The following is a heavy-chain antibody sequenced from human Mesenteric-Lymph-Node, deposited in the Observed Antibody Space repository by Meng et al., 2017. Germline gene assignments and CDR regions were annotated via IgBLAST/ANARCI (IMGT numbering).Heavy chain of an antibody. CDR1: GFTFSSYA. Sequence: GESLKISCAASGFTFSSYAMHWVRQAPGKGLEWVAVISYDGSNKYYADSVKGRFTISRDNSKNTLYLQMNSLRAEDTAVYSCAKDVLMVLASDIWGQGTMVTVSS. D-gene: IGHD2-8*01. V-gene: IGHV3-30*04. CDR3: AKDVLMVLASDI. J-gene: IGHJ3*02. CDR2: ISYDGSNK.